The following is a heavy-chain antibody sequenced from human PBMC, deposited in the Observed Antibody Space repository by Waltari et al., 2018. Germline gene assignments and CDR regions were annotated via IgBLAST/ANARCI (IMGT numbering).Heavy chain of an antibody. V-gene: IGHV3-21*01. CDR3: ASGYSSSSLDY. CDR2: ISASSTYI. Sequence: EVQLVESGGGLVKPGGSLRLSCAAHGFTFSIYNMNWVRQAPGKGLEWVSSISASSTYIYYADSMKGRFTISRDNAKNSLYLQMNSLRAEDTAVYYCASGYSSSSLDYWGQGTLVTVSS. D-gene: IGHD6-6*01. J-gene: IGHJ4*02. CDR1: GFTFSIYN.